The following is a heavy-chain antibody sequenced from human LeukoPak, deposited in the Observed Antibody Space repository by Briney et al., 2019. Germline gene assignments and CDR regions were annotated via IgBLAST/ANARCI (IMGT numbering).Heavy chain of an antibody. Sequence: ASVKVPCKASGYTFTGYYMHWVRQAPGQGLEWMGWINPNSGGTNYAQKFQGRVTMTRDTSISTAYMELSRLRSDDTAVYYCARDLETYYYDSSGYHTPGYWGQGTLVTVSS. V-gene: IGHV1-2*02. J-gene: IGHJ4*02. CDR2: INPNSGGT. CDR1: GYTFTGYY. D-gene: IGHD3-22*01. CDR3: ARDLETYYYDSSGYHTPGY.